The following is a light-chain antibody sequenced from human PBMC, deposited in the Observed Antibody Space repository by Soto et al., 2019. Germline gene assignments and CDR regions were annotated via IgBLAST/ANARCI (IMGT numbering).Light chain of an antibody. CDR3: QQYQSLT. CDR2: GAS. Sequence: IVLAHSQAILALCPRADESLXGRASQSVSSSYLAWYQHKPGQAPRLLIHGASSRVTGIPDRFSGSGSGTDFTLTITRLEPEDFAVYYCQQYQSLTFGGGTKVDIK. J-gene: IGKJ4*01. CDR1: QSVSSSY. V-gene: IGKV3-20*01.